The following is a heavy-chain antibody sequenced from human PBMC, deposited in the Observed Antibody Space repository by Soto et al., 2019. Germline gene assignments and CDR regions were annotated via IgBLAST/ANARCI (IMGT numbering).Heavy chain of an antibody. Sequence: PSETLSLTCTVSGGSVRSDVYYWGWIRQPPGKGLEWIGYIFYNGSTIYNPSLESRVIISVDTSKNQFSLKVRFVTAADTAVYYCAREGMRVDSATGSHYYGMDVWGQGTTVTVSS. CDR2: IFYNGST. CDR1: GGSVRSDVYY. V-gene: IGHV4-61*08. J-gene: IGHJ6*02. CDR3: AREGMRVDSATGSHYYGMDV. D-gene: IGHD5-18*01.